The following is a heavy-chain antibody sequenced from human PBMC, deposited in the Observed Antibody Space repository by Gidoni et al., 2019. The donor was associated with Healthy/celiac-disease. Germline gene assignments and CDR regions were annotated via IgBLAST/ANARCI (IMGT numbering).Heavy chain of an antibody. J-gene: IGHJ6*02. D-gene: IGHD6-6*01. CDR1: GFTFSNYG. CDR2: IGGTGGNT. CDR3: AKDSYSSYRPFPHYGLDV. Sequence: EVQLLESGGGLVQPGGSLRLSCAASGFTFSNYGMSWVRQAPGKGLEWVSDIGGTGGNTNYADSVRGRFTISRDNSKSTLFLQMTSLRAEDTAVYYCAKDSYSSYRPFPHYGLDVWGQGTSVTVSS. V-gene: IGHV3-23*01.